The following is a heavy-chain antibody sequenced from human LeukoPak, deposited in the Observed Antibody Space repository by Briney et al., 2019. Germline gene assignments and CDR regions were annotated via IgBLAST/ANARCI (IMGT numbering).Heavy chain of an antibody. Sequence: ASVKVSCKVSGYTLTELSMHWVRQAPGKGFEWMGGFDPEDGETIYAQKFQGRVTMTEDTSTDTAYMELNSLRSEDTAVYYCATSLGYCSGGSSYSNWFDPWGQGTLVTVSS. CDR2: FDPEDGET. V-gene: IGHV1-24*01. CDR1: GYTLTELS. D-gene: IGHD2-15*01. J-gene: IGHJ5*02. CDR3: ATSLGYCSGGSSYSNWFDP.